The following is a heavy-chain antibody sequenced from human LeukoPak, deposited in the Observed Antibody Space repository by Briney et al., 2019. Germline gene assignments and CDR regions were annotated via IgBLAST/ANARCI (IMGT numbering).Heavy chain of an antibody. J-gene: IGHJ6*03. Sequence: SETLSLTCTVSGGSISSHYWSWIRQPPGKGLEWIGYIYYSGSTNYNPSLKSRVTMSVDTSKNQFSLKLSSVTAADTAVYYCARELVAPYYYYYYMDVWGKGTTVTVSS. CDR3: ARELVAPYYYYYYMDV. CDR2: IYYSGST. V-gene: IGHV4-59*11. D-gene: IGHD2-15*01. CDR1: GGSISSHY.